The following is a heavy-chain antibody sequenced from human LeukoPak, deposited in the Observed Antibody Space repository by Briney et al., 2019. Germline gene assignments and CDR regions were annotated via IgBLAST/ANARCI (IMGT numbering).Heavy chain of an antibody. J-gene: IGHJ6*03. CDR1: GFTFGDYA. V-gene: IGHV3-49*04. CDR3: TRGADFWTYMDV. Sequence: PGGSLRLSCTASGFTFGDYAMSWVRQAPGKGLEWVGFIRSKAYGGTTEYAASVKGRFTISRDDSRSIAYLQMNSLKTEDTAVYYCTRGADFWTYMDVWGKGTTVTVSS. D-gene: IGHD3/OR15-3a*01. CDR2: IRSKAYGGTT.